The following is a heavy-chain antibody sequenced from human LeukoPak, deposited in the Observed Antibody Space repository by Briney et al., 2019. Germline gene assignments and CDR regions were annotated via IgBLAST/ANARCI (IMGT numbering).Heavy chain of an antibody. D-gene: IGHD6-19*01. J-gene: IGHJ4*02. Sequence: SETLSLTCTVSGGSISNYYWSWIRQPPGKGLEWIGYIYYSGSTNYNPSLKSRVTISVDTSKNQFSLKLSSVTAADTAVYYCARPKQWLVRAYFDYWGQGTLVTVSS. CDR1: GGSISNYY. CDR2: IYYSGST. V-gene: IGHV4-59*12. CDR3: ARPKQWLVRAYFDY.